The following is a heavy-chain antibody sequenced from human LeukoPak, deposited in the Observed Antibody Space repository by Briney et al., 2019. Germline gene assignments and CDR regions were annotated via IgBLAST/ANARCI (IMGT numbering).Heavy chain of an antibody. CDR1: GFTFSSYS. J-gene: IGHJ4*02. D-gene: IGHD3-22*01. V-gene: IGHV3-30*04. CDR3: ARATDYYYDSSGYAPDFDY. Sequence: GGSLRLSCAASGFTFSSYSMHWVRRAPGKGLEWVALTSYDGSNKYHADSVKGRFTISRDNSKNTLYLQMNSLRAEDTAVYYCARATDYYYDSSGYAPDFDYWGQGTLVTVSS. CDR2: TSYDGSNK.